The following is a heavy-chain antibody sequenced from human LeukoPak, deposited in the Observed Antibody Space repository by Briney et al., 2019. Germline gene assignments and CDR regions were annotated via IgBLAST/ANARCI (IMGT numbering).Heavy chain of an antibody. Sequence: ASVKVSCKASGYTFTSYYMHWVRQAPGQGLEWMGWINPKSGDTNYAQKFQGRVTLTRDTSINTAYLELSMLGSDDTAVYYCARDGGLDYWGQGTLVTVSS. CDR1: GYTFTSYY. J-gene: IGHJ4*02. CDR3: ARDGGLDY. V-gene: IGHV1-2*02. CDR2: INPKSGDT.